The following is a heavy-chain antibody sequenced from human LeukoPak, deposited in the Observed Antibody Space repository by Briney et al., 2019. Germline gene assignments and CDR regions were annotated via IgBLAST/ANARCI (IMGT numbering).Heavy chain of an antibody. V-gene: IGHV1-69*05. Sequence: ASVKVSCKASGGTFTSYAISWVRQAPGQGIEWKGGIIPIFGTANYAQKFQGRVTITTDESTSTAYMELSSLRSEDTAVYYCARDRVSYYYDSSDYYFDYWGQGTLVTVSS. D-gene: IGHD3-22*01. CDR1: GGTFTSYA. CDR2: IIPIFGTA. CDR3: ARDRVSYYYDSSDYYFDY. J-gene: IGHJ4*02.